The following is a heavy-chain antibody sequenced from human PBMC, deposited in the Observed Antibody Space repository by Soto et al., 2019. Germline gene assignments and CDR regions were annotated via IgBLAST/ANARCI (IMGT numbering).Heavy chain of an antibody. D-gene: IGHD1-1*01. CDR2: ISGSGGST. CDR1: GFTFSSYA. V-gene: IGHV3-23*01. J-gene: IGHJ6*02. Sequence: GGSLRLSCAASGFTFSSYAMSWVRQAPGKGLEWVSGISGSGGSTYHADSVKGRFTISRDNSKKTLYLQMNSLRAEDTAVYYCAKTQLFSSLEGMDVWGQGTTVPVS. CDR3: AKTQLFSSLEGMDV.